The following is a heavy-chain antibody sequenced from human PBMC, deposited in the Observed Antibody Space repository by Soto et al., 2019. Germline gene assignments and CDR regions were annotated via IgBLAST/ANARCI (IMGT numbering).Heavy chain of an antibody. D-gene: IGHD1-26*01. CDR2: IYPGDSDT. Sequence: GESLKISCKGSGYSFTSYWIGWVRQMPGKGLEWMGIIYPGDSDTRYSPSFQGQVTISADKSISTAYLQWSSLKASDTAMYYCATGIVGATIGYYYYGMDVWGRGTTVTVSS. J-gene: IGHJ6*02. CDR3: ATGIVGATIGYYYYGMDV. V-gene: IGHV5-51*01. CDR1: GYSFTSYW.